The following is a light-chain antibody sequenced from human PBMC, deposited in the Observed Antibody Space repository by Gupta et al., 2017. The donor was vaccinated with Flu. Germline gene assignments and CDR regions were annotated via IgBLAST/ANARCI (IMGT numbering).Light chain of an antibody. J-gene: IGLJ1*01. CDR1: NVGRER. V-gene: IGLV3-21*02. CDR2: DDR. CDR3: HLWDTNTDHRV. Sequence: SSVLTQAPSVSVAPGQTARITCDGNNVGRERVHWYQQKAGQAPVVVVYDDRDRPSGISERFSGSKSGTTATLTISRVEGGDEADYYCHLWDTNTDHRVFGTGTKVSVL.